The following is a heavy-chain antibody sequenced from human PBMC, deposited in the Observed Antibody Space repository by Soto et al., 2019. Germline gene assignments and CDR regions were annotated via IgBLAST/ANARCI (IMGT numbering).Heavy chain of an antibody. J-gene: IGHJ6*03. Sequence: EVQLVESGGGLVQPGGSLRLSCEASGFTFSNYWMHWVRQAPGKGLVWVSRINSDGTRTNYADSVKGRFTISRDNAENTLYLQMNSLTAEDTAVYYCARVAVGYYYMDVWGKGTTVTVSS. CDR2: INSDGTRT. CDR3: ARVAVGYYYMDV. V-gene: IGHV3-74*01. CDR1: GFTFSNYW.